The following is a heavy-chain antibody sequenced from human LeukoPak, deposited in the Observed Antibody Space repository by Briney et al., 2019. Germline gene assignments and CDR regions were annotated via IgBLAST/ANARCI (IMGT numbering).Heavy chain of an antibody. CDR1: GGSISSGGYY. V-gene: IGHV4-31*03. Sequence: TSSETLSLTCTVSGGSISSGGYYWSWIRQHPGKGLEWIGYIYYSGSTYYNPSLKSRVTISVDTSKNQFSLKLSSVTAADTAVYYCARDLAGSDYEGEWGQGTLVTVSS. CDR2: IYYSGST. CDR3: ARDLAGSDYEGE. J-gene: IGHJ4*02. D-gene: IGHD5-12*01.